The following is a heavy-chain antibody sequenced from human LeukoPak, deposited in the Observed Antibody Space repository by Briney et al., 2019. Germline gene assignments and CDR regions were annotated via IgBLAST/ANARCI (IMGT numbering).Heavy chain of an antibody. J-gene: IGHJ4*02. CDR1: GFSFSSYA. CDR3: AKWPEGAMDYFDY. CDR2: ISGDGTRT. D-gene: IGHD3-16*01. Sequence: GGSLRLSCAASGFSFSSYAMTWARQAPVKGLEWVSAISGDGTRTYYADSVKGRFTISRDNSKNTLYLEMSSLRVEDTAIYYCAKWPEGAMDYFDYWGQGTLSPSPQ. V-gene: IGHV3-23*01.